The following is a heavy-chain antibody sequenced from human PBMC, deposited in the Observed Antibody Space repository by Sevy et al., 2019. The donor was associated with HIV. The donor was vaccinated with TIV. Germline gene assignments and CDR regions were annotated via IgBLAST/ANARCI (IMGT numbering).Heavy chain of an antibody. CDR1: GYTFTTYD. V-gene: IGHV1-8*01. J-gene: IGHJ6*02. Sequence: ASVKVSCKASGYTFTTYDINWVRQATGHGLEWMGWMNPNSGNTGYAQKFQGRVTMTRNTSIETAYMELSSLRSEDTAVYYCARFLSTSYYYYHAMDVWGQGTTVTVSS. D-gene: IGHD2-2*01. CDR2: MNPNSGNT. CDR3: ARFLSTSYYYYHAMDV.